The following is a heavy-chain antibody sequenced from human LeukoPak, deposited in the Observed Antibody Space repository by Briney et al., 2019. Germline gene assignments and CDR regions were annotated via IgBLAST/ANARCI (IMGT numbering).Heavy chain of an antibody. J-gene: IGHJ4*02. CDR1: GYTFTVYY. V-gene: IGHV1-2*06. CDR2: INPNNGGT. Sequence: ASVTVSCTGSGYTFTVYYMHWVRLAPGQGIGWMGRINPNNGGTNYAQKFQARVTMPRDTSISTAYMELNRLTSDDTAVYYCARGSGYGDSPGLHWGQGTLVTVSS. CDR3: ARGSGYGDSPGLH. D-gene: IGHD4-17*01.